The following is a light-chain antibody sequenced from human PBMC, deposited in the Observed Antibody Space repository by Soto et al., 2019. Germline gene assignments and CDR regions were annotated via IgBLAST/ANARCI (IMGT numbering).Light chain of an antibody. V-gene: IGLV1-51*01. J-gene: IGLJ1*01. CDR2: DNN. Sequence: QSALTQPPSVSAAPGQKVTISCSGSSSNIGKNYVSWYQQLPGTAPKLLIYDNNKRPSGIPDRFSGSKSGTSATLGITGLQTGDEADYYCGTWDSSLSAYVLGTGTKLTVL. CDR1: SSNIGKNY. CDR3: GTWDSSLSAYV.